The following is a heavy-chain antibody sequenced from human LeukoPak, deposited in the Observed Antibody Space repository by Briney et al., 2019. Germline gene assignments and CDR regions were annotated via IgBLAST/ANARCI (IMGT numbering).Heavy chain of an antibody. Sequence: VASVTVSFKASGYTFTNYGMSWVRQAPGQGREGMGWISAYNGNTNYAQKLQGRVTITTDTSTSTAYMELRSLRSDDTAVYYCATVSQNYYYYYMDVWGKGTTVTVSS. J-gene: IGHJ6*03. CDR1: GYTFTNYG. CDR3: ATVSQNYYYYYMDV. CDR2: ISAYNGNT. V-gene: IGHV1-18*01.